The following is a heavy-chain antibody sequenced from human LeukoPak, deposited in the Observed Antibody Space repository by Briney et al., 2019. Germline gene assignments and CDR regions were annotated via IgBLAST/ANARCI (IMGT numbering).Heavy chain of an antibody. Sequence: PGGSMTLSCPADAFTLSSYGMHWVRQAQGNGLEWEAFIRYDGSNKYYTDSGKGRFTISRDNSKNTLYLQMNSLRAEDTAVYYCAKELTGTGEYYYYYYGMDVWGQGTTVTVSS. J-gene: IGHJ6*02. CDR2: IRYDGSNK. V-gene: IGHV3-30*02. D-gene: IGHD3-10*01. CDR1: AFTLSSYG. CDR3: AKELTGTGEYYYYYYGMDV.